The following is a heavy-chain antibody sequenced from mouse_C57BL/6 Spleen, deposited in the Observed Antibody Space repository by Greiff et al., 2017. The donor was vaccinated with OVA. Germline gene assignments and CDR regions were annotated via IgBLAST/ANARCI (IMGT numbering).Heavy chain of an antibody. D-gene: IGHD2-4*01. V-gene: IGHV1-80*01. CDR1: GYAFSSYW. Sequence: HVQLQPSGAELVKPGASVKISCKASGYAFSSYWMNWVKQRPGKGLEWIGQIYPGDGDTNYNGKFKGKATLTADKSSSTAYMQLSSLTSEDSAVYFCARSYDYDGMAAMDYWGQGTSVTVSS. J-gene: IGHJ4*01. CDR3: ARSYDYDGMAAMDY. CDR2: IYPGDGDT.